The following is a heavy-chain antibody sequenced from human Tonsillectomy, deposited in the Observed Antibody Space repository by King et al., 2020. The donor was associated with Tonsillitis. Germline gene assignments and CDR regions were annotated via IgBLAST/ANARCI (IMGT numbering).Heavy chain of an antibody. V-gene: IGHV4-39*07. CDR3: ARHTYYYDSSGYYPSYFDY. CDR1: GGSISSSSYY. Sequence: QLQESGPGPVKPSETLSLTCTVSGGSISSSSYYWGWIRQPPGKGLEWIGSIYYSGSTYYNPSLKSRVTISVDTSKNQFSLKLSSVTAADTAVYYCARHTYYYDSSGYYPSYFDYWGQGTLVTVSS. CDR2: IYYSGST. J-gene: IGHJ4*02. D-gene: IGHD3-22*01.